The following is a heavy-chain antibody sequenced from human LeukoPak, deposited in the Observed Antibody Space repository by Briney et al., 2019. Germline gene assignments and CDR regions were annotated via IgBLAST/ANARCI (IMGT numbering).Heavy chain of an antibody. Sequence: ASVKVSCKASEYTFTGYYMHWMRQAPGQGLEWMGWINPNSGGTNYAQNFQGRVTMSRDTSISTAYMELSRLRSDDTAVYYCARDLSGSGAFDIWGQGTMVTVSS. V-gene: IGHV1-2*02. D-gene: IGHD6-13*01. J-gene: IGHJ3*02. CDR2: INPNSGGT. CDR1: EYTFTGYY. CDR3: ARDLSGSGAFDI.